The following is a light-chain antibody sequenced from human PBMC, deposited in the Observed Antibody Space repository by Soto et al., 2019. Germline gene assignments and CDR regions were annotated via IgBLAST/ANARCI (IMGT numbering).Light chain of an antibody. CDR2: DAS. CDR1: QSISSW. J-gene: IGKJ1*01. Sequence: DYQVTQSPSTLSASVGDRVTITCRASQSISSWLAWYQQKPGKAPKLLIYDASSLESGVPSRFSGSGSGTEFTLTISSLQPDDFATYYCQQYNSYSRTFGQGTKVDIK. V-gene: IGKV1-5*01. CDR3: QQYNSYSRT.